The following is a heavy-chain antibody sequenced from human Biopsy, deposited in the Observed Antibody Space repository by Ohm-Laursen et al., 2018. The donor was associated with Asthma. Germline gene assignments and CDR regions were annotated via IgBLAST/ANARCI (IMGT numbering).Heavy chain of an antibody. V-gene: IGHV3-33*01. CDR2: IWYDGSNK. CDR1: GFTFSSYG. CDR3: ARKARHGDYDFDY. D-gene: IGHD4-17*01. J-gene: IGHJ4*02. Sequence: SLRLSCAASGFTFSSYGMHWVRQAPGKGLEWVAVIWYDGSNKYYADSVKGRFTISRDNFKNTLYLQMNSLRAEDTAVYYCARKARHGDYDFDYWGQGTLVTVSS.